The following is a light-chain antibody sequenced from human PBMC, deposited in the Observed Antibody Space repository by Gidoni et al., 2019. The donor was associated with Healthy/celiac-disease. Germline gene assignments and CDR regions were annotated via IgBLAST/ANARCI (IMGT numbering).Light chain of an antibody. CDR3: SSYTSSSTS. J-gene: IGLJ1*01. CDR1: SSDVGGYNY. V-gene: IGLV2-14*03. Sequence: QPALTPPASVSGSPGQSITISCTGTSSDVGGYNYVSWYQQHPGKAPKLMIYDVSNRPSGVSNRFSGSKSGNTASLTISGLQAEDEADYYCSSYTSSSTSFGTGTKVTVL. CDR2: DVS.